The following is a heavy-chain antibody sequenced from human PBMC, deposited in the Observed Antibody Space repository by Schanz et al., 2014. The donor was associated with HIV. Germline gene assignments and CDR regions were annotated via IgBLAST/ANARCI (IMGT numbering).Heavy chain of an antibody. D-gene: IGHD6-19*01. CDR2: IKPDGSEK. CDR3: ARSSGWRVFDY. Sequence: EVQLVESGGGLVKPGGSLRLSCAASGLSFNDAWMTWVRQAPGKGLEWVANIKPDGSEKYYVDSVKGRFTISRDNAKNSLYLQMNSLRDEDTAVYYCARSSGWRVFDYWGQGTLVTVSS. V-gene: IGHV3-7*01. J-gene: IGHJ4*02. CDR1: GLSFNDAW.